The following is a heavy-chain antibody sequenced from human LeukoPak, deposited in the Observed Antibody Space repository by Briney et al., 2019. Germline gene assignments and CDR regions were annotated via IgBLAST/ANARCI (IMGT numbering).Heavy chain of an antibody. Sequence: SETLSLTCTVSGGSISSSSYYWGWIRQPPGKGLEWIGRIYYSGSTYYNPSLKSRVTISVDTSKNQFSLKLSSVTAADTAVYYCARETDAYYYGSGSYYRWGQGTLVTVSS. D-gene: IGHD3-10*01. CDR2: IYYSGST. CDR3: ARETDAYYYGSGSYYR. V-gene: IGHV4-39*02. CDR1: GGSISSSSYY. J-gene: IGHJ4*02.